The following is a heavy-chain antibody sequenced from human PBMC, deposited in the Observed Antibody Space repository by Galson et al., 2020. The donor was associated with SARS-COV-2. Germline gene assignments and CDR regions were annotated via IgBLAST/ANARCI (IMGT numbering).Heavy chain of an antibody. CDR2: ISSSSSDR. CDR1: GFTFSSYS. V-gene: IGHV3-21*01. Sequence: GGSLRLSCAASGFTFSSYSMNWGCQAPGQGLEWVSSISSSSSDRYYADSVKGRFTISRDNAKNSLYLQMNSLRAEDTAVYYGASQYGYYLSYHYYGMDGWGQGTTFTVSS. CDR3: ASQYGYYLSYHYYGMDG. D-gene: IGHD4-17*01. J-gene: IGHJ6*02.